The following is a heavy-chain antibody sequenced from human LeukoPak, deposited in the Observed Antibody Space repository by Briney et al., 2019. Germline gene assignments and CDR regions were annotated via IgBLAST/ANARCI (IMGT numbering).Heavy chain of an antibody. CDR3: ARDGGSRMEYNWNVFDY. CDR1: GGSISSYY. V-gene: IGHV4-59*01. J-gene: IGHJ4*02. CDR2: IYYSGST. Sequence: SETLSLTCTVSGGSISSYYWSWIRQPPGKGLEWIGYIYYSGSTNCNPSLKSRVTISVDTSKNQFSLKLSSVTAADTAVYYCARDGGSRMEYNWNVFDYWGQGTLVTVSS. D-gene: IGHD1-20*01.